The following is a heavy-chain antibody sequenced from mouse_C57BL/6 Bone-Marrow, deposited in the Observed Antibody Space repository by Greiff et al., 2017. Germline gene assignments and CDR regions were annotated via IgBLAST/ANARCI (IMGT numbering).Heavy chain of an antibody. CDR2: IDPEDGET. D-gene: IGHD2-4*01. CDR3: ARSYNDYDLAWFAY. V-gene: IGHV14-2*01. CDR1: GFNIKDYY. J-gene: IGHJ3*01. Sequence: EVQRVESGAELVKPGASVKLSCTASGFNIKDYYMHWVKQRTEQGLEWIGRIDPEDGETKYAPKFPGKATITEDTSSNTANLHLSSLTSEDTAFYYCARSYNDYDLAWFAYWGKGTLVTVSA.